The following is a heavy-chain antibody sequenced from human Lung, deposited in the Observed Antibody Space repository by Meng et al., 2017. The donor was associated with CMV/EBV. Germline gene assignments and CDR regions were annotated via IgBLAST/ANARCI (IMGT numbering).Heavy chain of an antibody. J-gene: IGHJ4*02. CDR1: GYPFITDG. V-gene: IGHV7-4-1*01. CDR3: ARWNGRDRNFDY. D-gene: IGHD1-1*01. Sequence: QVQLVQSVSELKKSGASVWISRKASGYPFITDGINWVRQAPGQGLEWMGWINTNTGNPTYAQGFTGRFVFSLDTSVSTAYLQIRSLKAEDTAVYFCARWNGRDRNFDYWGQGTLVTVSS. CDR2: INTNTGNP.